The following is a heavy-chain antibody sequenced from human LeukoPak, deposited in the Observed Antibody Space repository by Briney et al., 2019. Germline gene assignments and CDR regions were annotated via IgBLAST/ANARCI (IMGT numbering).Heavy chain of an antibody. V-gene: IGHV3-21*01. CDR3: ARGSGTDFWSGYNYLDY. D-gene: IGHD3-3*01. Sequence: GGSLRLSCAASGFTFSSYSMNWVRQAPGKGLEWVSSISSSSSYIYYADSVKGRFTISRDNAKNSLYLQMNSLRAEDTAVYYCARGSGTDFWSGYNYLDYWGQGTLVTVSS. CDR2: ISSSSSYI. J-gene: IGHJ4*02. CDR1: GFTFSSYS.